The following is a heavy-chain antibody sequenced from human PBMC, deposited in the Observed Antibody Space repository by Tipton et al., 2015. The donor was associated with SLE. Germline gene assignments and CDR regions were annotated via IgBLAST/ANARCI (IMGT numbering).Heavy chain of an antibody. CDR3: ARGEITIFGVVIIRDYYYYGMDV. CDR1: GGTFSSYA. D-gene: IGHD3-3*01. CDR2: IIPIFGTA. V-gene: IGHV1-69*01. J-gene: IGHJ6*02. Sequence: QVQLVQSGAEVKKPGSSVKVSCKASGGTFSSYAISWVRQAPGQGLEWMGGIIPIFGTANYAQKFQGRVTITADESTSTAYMELSSLRSEETAVYYCARGEITIFGVVIIRDYYYYGMDVWGQGTTVTVSS.